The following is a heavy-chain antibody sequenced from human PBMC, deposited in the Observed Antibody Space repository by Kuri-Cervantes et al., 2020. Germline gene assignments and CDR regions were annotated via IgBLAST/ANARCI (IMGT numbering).Heavy chain of an antibody. CDR1: GFTFSSYG. Sequence: GESLKISCAASGFTFSSYGMHWVRQAPGKGLEWVAVIWYDGSNKYYADSVKGRFTISRDNSKNTLYLQMNSLRAEDTAVYYCARDLGIVVVPAASAWGQGTLVTVSS. V-gene: IGHV3-33*01. J-gene: IGHJ4*02. D-gene: IGHD2-2*01. CDR2: IWYDGSNK. CDR3: ARDLGIVVVPAASA.